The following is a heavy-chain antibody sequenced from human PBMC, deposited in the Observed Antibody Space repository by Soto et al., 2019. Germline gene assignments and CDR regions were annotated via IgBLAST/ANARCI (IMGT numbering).Heavy chain of an antibody. CDR3: ATLLYDSSGYPMHYYYYGMDV. Sequence: ASVKVSCKVSGYTLTELSMHWVRQAPGKGLEWMGGFDPEDGETIYAQKFQGRVTMTEDTSTDTACMELSSLRSEDTAVYYCATLLYDSSGYPMHYYYYGMDVWGQGTTVTVSS. D-gene: IGHD3-22*01. CDR1: GYTLTELS. J-gene: IGHJ6*02. V-gene: IGHV1-24*01. CDR2: FDPEDGET.